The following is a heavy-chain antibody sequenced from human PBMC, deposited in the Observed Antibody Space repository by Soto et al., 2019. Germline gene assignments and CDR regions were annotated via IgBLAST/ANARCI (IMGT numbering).Heavy chain of an antibody. CDR3: ARGYYGSGSYYWFGP. CDR2: IIPIFGTA. CDR1: GGTFSSYA. Sequence: ASVKVSCKASGGTFSSYAISWVRQAPGQGLEWMGGIIPIFGTANYAQKFQGRVTITADESTSTAYMELSSLRSEDTAVYYCARGYYGSGSYYWFGPWRQRTLVTVSS. D-gene: IGHD3-10*01. J-gene: IGHJ5*02. V-gene: IGHV1-69*13.